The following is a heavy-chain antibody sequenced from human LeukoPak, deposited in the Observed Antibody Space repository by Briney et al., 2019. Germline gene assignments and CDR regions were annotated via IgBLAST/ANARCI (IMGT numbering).Heavy chain of an antibody. CDR1: GGTFRSFA. D-gene: IGHD3-22*01. CDR3: ARALRYYSDSSGYALDY. CDR2: IIPIFRTA. J-gene: IGHJ4*02. V-gene: IGHV1-69*13. Sequence: ASVKVSCKASGGTFRSFASSWVRQAPGQGLEWMGGIIPIFRTANYAQKFQGRVTITADESTSTAYMELSSLRSEDTAVYYCARALRYYSDSSGYALDYWGQGTLVTVSS.